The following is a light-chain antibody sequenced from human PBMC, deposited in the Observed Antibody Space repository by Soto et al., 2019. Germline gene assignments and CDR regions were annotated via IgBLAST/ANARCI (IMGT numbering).Light chain of an antibody. J-gene: IGKJ4*01. CDR3: QQYNNRPLT. V-gene: IGKV3-15*01. CDR2: GAS. Sequence: EVVMTQSPATLSVSPGDRATLSCRASQNVNTNLAWYQQQPGQAPRLLIFGASTWATGIPARFSGSGSGTEFTLTISRLQPEDFAVYYCQQYNNRPLTFGRGTKVEIK. CDR1: QNVNTN.